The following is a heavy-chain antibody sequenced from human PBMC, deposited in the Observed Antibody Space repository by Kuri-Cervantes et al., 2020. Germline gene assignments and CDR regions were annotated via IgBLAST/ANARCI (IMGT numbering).Heavy chain of an antibody. Sequence: GESLKISYAASGLTISSDWMHWVRQVTGKGLVWVSRINSDGSSTNYADSVKGRFTISRDNSKNTLYVQMSSLRAEDTAVYYCARKFLKQWLVREFDYWGQGTLVTVSS. CDR2: INSDGSST. J-gene: IGHJ4*02. D-gene: IGHD6-19*01. CDR1: GLTISSDW. CDR3: ARKFLKQWLVREFDY. V-gene: IGHV3-74*01.